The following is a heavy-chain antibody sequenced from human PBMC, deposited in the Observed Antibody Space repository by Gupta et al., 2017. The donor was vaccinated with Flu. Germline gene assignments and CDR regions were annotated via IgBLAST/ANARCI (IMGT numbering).Heavy chain of an antibody. CDR1: FSSYA. V-gene: IGHV3-23*01. D-gene: IGHD6-6*01. Sequence: FSSYAMSWVRQAPGKGLEWVSAISGSGGSTYYADSVKGRFTISRDNSKNTLYLQMNSLRAEDTAVYYCAKARAGSSSSFDYWGQGTLVTVSS. CDR3: AKARAGSSSSFDY. CDR2: ISGSGGST. J-gene: IGHJ4*02.